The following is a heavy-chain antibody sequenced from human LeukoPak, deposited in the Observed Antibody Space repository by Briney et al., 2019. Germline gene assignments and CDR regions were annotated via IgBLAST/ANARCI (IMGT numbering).Heavy chain of an antibody. CDR3: ARRPLDDTVEDY. V-gene: IGHV4-38-2*02. CDR2: IYHSGST. CDR1: GYSISSGYY. D-gene: IGHD3/OR15-3a*01. Sequence: SETLSLTCTVSGYSISSGYYWGWIRQPPGKGLEWIGSIYHSGSTYYNPSLKSRVTISVDTSKNQFSLKLSSVTAADTAVYYCARRPLDDTVEDYWGQGTLVTVSS. J-gene: IGHJ4*02.